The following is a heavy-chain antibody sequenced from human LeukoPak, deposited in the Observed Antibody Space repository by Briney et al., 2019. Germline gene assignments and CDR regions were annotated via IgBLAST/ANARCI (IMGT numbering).Heavy chain of an antibody. CDR1: GFTFSSYA. D-gene: IGHD4-17*01. CDR2: ISSNGGST. CDR3: AKGRRTVTTDLGY. Sequence: GGSLRLSCSASGFTFSSYAMHWVRQAPGKGLEYVSAISSNGGSTYYADSVKGRFTISRDNSKNTLYLQMSSLRAEDTAVYYCAKGRRTVTTDLGYWGQGTLVTVSS. V-gene: IGHV3-64D*06. J-gene: IGHJ4*02.